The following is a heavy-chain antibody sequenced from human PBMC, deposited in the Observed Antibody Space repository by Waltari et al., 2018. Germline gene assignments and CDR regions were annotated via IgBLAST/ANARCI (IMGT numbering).Heavy chain of an antibody. D-gene: IGHD3-22*01. CDR1: GGSFNDYY. Sequence: QVQLHQWGAGLLKPSETLSLTCGVSGGSFNDYYWTWIRQRPGRGLEGIGEIHHSGTTDYNPSLNSRLTMSVDTSKKQISLKMSSVTAADTAVYYCARGDLHYGSSGFFYWGQGALVTVSS. J-gene: IGHJ4*02. CDR3: ARGDLHYGSSGFFY. CDR2: IHHSGTT. V-gene: IGHV4-34*01.